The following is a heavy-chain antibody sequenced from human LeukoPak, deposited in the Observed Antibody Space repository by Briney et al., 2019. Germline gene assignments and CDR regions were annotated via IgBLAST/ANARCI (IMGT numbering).Heavy chain of an antibody. D-gene: IGHD6-25*01. CDR2: INQDGSAT. J-gene: IGHJ4*02. CDR3: ARVPATVKADY. Sequence: QPGGSLRLSCAVSGFTFSNYWMSWVRQAPGKGLEWLANINQDGSATYYVVSVKGRFTISRDNAKSSLLLHMNNLRAEDTALYYCARVPATVKADYWGQGTLVTVSS. V-gene: IGHV3-7*04. CDR1: GFTFSNYW.